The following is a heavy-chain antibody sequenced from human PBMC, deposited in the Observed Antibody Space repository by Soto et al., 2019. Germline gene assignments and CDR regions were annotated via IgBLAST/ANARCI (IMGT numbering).Heavy chain of an antibody. V-gene: IGHV3-23*01. D-gene: IGHD3-10*01. J-gene: IGHJ4*02. Sequence: PGGSLRLSCAASGFTFISYSMSWVRQAPGKGLEWVSGFRTSGDGGTTYYADSVKGRFTISRDNSKNMLFLQMNSLRAEDTAIYYCAKKVNSGPGSQYFDYWGQGTLVTV. CDR1: GFTFISYS. CDR2: FRTSGDGGTT. CDR3: AKKVNSGPGSQYFDY.